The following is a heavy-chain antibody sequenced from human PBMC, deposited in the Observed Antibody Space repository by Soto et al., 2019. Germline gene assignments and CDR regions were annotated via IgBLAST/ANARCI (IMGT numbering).Heavy chain of an antibody. D-gene: IGHD6-19*01. CDR3: ARSTGRRLALTYDFGLDV. CDR2: ISSSGGYT. V-gene: IGHV3-11*06. J-gene: IGHJ6*02. Sequence: QVQLEESGGGLVEPGGSLRLSCAASGFRVSDNYMTWIRQAPGKGLEWVSDISSSGGYTNYADSVKGRFTISKDNAKNSLSLQMDSLRGEDTAVYFCARSTGRRLALTYDFGLDVWCQGTTVTVSS. CDR1: GFRVSDNY.